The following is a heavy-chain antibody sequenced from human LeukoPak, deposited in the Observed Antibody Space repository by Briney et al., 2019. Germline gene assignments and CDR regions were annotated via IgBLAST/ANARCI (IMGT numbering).Heavy chain of an antibody. CDR1: GGSITITNHY. CDR2: MYYTGSS. CDR3: ARDDWNGHFDY. Sequence: SETLSLTCSVSGGSITITNHYWGWIRQPPGKGLEWIGSMYYTGSSYYNPAFKSRVTISPDTSKNQFSLELSSVTAADTAVYFCARDDWNGHFDYWGQGTLVTVSS. V-gene: IGHV4-39*07. J-gene: IGHJ4*02. D-gene: IGHD1-1*01.